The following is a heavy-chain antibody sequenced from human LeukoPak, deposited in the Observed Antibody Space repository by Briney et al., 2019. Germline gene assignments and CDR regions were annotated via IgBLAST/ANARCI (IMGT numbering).Heavy chain of an antibody. CDR1: GYTFTGYY. CDR3: ARDNSCSSSSCRNSYMDV. CDR2: INPNSGGT. D-gene: IGHD2-15*01. Sequence: ASVKVSCKASGYTFTGYYVHWVRQAPGQGLEWMGWINPNSGGTNYAQKFQGRVTMTRDTSISTACMELNSLKSDDTAVYYCARDNSCSSSSCRNSYMDVWGKGTTVTVAS. J-gene: IGHJ6*03. V-gene: IGHV1-2*02.